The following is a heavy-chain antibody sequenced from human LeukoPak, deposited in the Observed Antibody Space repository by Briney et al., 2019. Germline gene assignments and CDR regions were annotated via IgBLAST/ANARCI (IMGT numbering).Heavy chain of an antibody. J-gene: IGHJ4*02. Sequence: GGSLRLSCGASGFTFSSHSMDWVRQAPGKGLEWVSSISNNYNTYYAESVKGRFTISRDNAKNSLYLQMNSLRAEDTAVYYCARETHTRNQLPLGYWGQGTLVTVSS. CDR2: ISNNYNT. CDR1: GFTFSSHS. V-gene: IGHV3-21*01. D-gene: IGHD1-14*01. CDR3: ARETHTRNQLPLGY.